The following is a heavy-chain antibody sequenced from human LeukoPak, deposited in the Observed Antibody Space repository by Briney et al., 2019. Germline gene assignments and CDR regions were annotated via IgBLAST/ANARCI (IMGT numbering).Heavy chain of an antibody. J-gene: IGHJ4*02. Sequence: GASVKVSCKASGGTFISYAISWVRQAPGRGLEWMGGIIPIFGTANYAQKFQGRVTITADESTSTAYMELSSLRSEDTAVYYCAREGKPPNYDFWSGYSYYFGYWGQGTLVTVSS. CDR2: IIPIFGTA. CDR3: AREGKPPNYDFWSGYSYYFGY. V-gene: IGHV1-69*13. D-gene: IGHD3-3*01. CDR1: GGTFISYA.